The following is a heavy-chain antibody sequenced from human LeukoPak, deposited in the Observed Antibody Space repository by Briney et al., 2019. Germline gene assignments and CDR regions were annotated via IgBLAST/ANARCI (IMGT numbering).Heavy chain of an antibody. CDR3: AKETKKGKTWIQLWTYFDY. CDR2: IIGSGGST. J-gene: IGHJ4*02. Sequence: PGGSLRLSCAASGFTLSSYAMSGVRQALGEGGEWVSAIIGSGGSTYYADSVKGRFTISRDNSKTTLYLKMNSLRAEDTAIYYCAKETKKGKTWIQLWTYFDYWGQGTLVTVSS. CDR1: GFTLSSYA. D-gene: IGHD5-18*01. V-gene: IGHV3-23*01.